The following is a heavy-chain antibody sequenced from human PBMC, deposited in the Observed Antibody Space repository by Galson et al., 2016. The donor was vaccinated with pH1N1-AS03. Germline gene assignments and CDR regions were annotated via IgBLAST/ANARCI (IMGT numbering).Heavy chain of an antibody. J-gene: IGHJ6*04. CDR1: GFTVSTYD. Sequence: SLRLSCAASGFTVSTYDMHWVRQSAGGGLEWVSLIAAVGTTEYAGSVKGRFTIFRDNVKNSLYLQMNNLRAEDTALYYCAVWGYISSTHGLDVWGKGTTVTVPS. CDR3: AVWGYISSTHGLDV. D-gene: IGHD5-18*01. CDR2: IAAVGTT. V-gene: IGHV3-13*01.